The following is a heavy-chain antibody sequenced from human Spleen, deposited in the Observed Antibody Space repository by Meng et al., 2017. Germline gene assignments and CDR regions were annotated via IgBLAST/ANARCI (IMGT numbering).Heavy chain of an antibody. CDR1: GFTVSSNE. Sequence: GESLKISCAASGFTVSSNEMSWVRQAPGKGLEWVSSISGDSTYYADSGKGRFTISRDNSKNTLYLQMNSLRAEDTAVYYCAKVKWVPKYFQDWGQGTLVTVSS. J-gene: IGHJ1*01. CDR3: AKVKWVPKYFQD. D-gene: IGHD1-26*01. CDR2: ISGDST. V-gene: IGHV3-38-3*01.